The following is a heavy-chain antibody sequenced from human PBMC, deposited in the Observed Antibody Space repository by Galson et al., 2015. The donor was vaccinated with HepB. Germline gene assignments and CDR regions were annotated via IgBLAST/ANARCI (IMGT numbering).Heavy chain of an antibody. CDR3: ATVGPYRTDGSSPYYFGY. D-gene: IGHD6-13*01. V-gene: IGHV1-24*01. CDR1: GNTLTELS. CDR2: FDPEEGEI. Sequence: SVKVSCKVPGNTLTELSMHWVRQAPGKGLEWMGGFDPEEGEIFYAQRFQGRVTMTEDTFTDTAYMELRSLRYEDTAVYYCATVGPYRTDGSSPYYFGYWGQGTLVTVSS. J-gene: IGHJ4*02.